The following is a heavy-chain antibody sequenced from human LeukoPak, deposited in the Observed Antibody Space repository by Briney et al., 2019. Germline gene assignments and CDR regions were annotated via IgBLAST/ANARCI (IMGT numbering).Heavy chain of an antibody. V-gene: IGHV4-59*01. D-gene: IGHD3-22*01. CDR1: GGSISSYY. Sequence: LETLSLTCTVSGGSISSYYWSWIRQPPGKGLERIGYIYYSGSTNYNPSLKSRVTISVDTSKNQFSLKLSSVTAADTAVYYCARVRDSSGYDYYYYMDVWGKGTTVTVSS. J-gene: IGHJ6*03. CDR3: ARVRDSSGYDYYYYMDV. CDR2: IYYSGST.